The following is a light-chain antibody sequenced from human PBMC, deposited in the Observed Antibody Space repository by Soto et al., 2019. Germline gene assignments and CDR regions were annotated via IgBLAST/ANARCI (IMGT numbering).Light chain of an antibody. CDR3: QDYGTSHPWT. Sequence: EVVLTQSPGALSLSPGEGVTLSCRASQNIRGNELAWYRQKRGQAPRLLIYGGSSRAEGIPDRFSGRGTGTNVPLTLSRLEPEDSAVYYCQDYGTSHPWTFGQGTKLEIK. CDR2: GGS. V-gene: IGKV3-20*01. J-gene: IGKJ1*01. CDR1: QNIRGNE.